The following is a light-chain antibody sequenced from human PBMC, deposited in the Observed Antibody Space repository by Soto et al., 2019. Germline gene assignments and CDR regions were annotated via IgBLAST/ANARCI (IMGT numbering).Light chain of an antibody. V-gene: IGKV3-11*01. Sequence: IVLTQSPATLSLAPGERATLSCRASQSVSRNLAWYQQKPGQAPRLLIYTASNRATGIPGRFGGSGSGTDFTLTISSLEPEDFAVYYCQQHSSLPLTFGGGTQVEIK. CDR1: QSVSRN. CDR3: QQHSSLPLT. J-gene: IGKJ4*01. CDR2: TAS.